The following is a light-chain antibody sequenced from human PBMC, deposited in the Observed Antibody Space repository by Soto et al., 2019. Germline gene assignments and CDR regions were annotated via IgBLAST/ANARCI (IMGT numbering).Light chain of an antibody. CDR2: DAA. J-gene: IGKJ5*01. Sequence: DIQMTQSPSTLSASVGDRVTITCRASQTISIWLAWYQQKPGKAPKLLIYDAARLQSGVPSRFSGSGPGTEFTLTIGSLQPDDFATYYCQQYDSYSYTFGQGTRLEIK. V-gene: IGKV1-5*01. CDR1: QTISIW. CDR3: QQYDSYSYT.